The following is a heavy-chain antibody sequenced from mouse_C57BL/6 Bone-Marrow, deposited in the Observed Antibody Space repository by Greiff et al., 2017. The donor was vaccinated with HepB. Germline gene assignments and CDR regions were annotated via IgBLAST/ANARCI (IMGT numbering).Heavy chain of an antibody. CDR2: ISDGGSYT. CDR3: ARDMIDGYFDY. CDR1: GFTFSSYA. J-gene: IGHJ2*01. D-gene: IGHD2-3*01. Sequence: EVQVVESGGGLVKPGGSLKLSCAASGFTFSSYAMSWVRQTPEKRLEWVATISDGGSYTYYPDNVKGRFTISRDNAKNNLYLQMSHLKSEDTAMYYCARDMIDGYFDYWGQGTTLTVSS. V-gene: IGHV5-4*01.